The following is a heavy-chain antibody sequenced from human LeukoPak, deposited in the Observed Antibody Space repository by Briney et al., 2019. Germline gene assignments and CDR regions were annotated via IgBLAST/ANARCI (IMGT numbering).Heavy chain of an antibody. V-gene: IGHV4-59*10. D-gene: IGHD4-11*01. CDR2: IYTSGST. CDR3: ARVVTTVTPVGYYYYYMDV. J-gene: IGHJ6*03. Sequence: SETLSLTCAVYGGSFSGYYWSWIRQPAGKGLEWIGRIYTSGSTNYNPPLKSRVTMSVDTSKNQFSLKLSSVTAADTAVYYCARVVTTVTPVGYYYYYMDVWGKGTTVTVSS. CDR1: GGSFSGYY.